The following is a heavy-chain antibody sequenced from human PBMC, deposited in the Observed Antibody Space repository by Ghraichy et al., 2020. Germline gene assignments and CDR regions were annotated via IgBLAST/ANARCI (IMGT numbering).Heavy chain of an antibody. J-gene: IGHJ4*02. Sequence: GGSLRLSCAASGFTFSSYSMNWVRQAPGKGLEWVSYISSSSSTIYYADSVKGRFTISRDNAKNSLYLQMNSLRDEDTAVYYCARGAYCGGDCYSPFDYWGQGTLVTVSS. V-gene: IGHV3-48*02. CDR2: ISSSSSTI. D-gene: IGHD2-21*02. CDR1: GFTFSSYS. CDR3: ARGAYCGGDCYSPFDY.